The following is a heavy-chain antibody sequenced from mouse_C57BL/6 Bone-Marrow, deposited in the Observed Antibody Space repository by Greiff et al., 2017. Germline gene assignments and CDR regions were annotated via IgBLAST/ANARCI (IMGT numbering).Heavy chain of an antibody. J-gene: IGHJ3*01. V-gene: IGHV1-54*01. Sequence: VQRVESGAELVRPGTSVKVSCTASGYAFTNYLIEGVKQRPGQGLEWIGVINPGSGGTNYNEKFQGKATLTADKSSSTAYMQLSSLTSEDSSVYFCARSKNWDSWFAYWGQGTLVTVSA. D-gene: IGHD4-1*01. CDR2: INPGSGGT. CDR3: ARSKNWDSWFAY. CDR1: GYAFTNYL.